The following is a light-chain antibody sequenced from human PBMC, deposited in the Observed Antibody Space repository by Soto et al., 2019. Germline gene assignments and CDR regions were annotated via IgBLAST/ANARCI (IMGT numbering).Light chain of an antibody. CDR3: AARGDSLGAYV. CDR2: TNN. Sequence: SVLTQPPSASATPGQRVTISCCGSNSNIGTNTVNWYQQLPGTAPRLLIYTNNQRPSGVPQRFSGSKTGTSAYLAIGGLQSEDGADYYCAARGDSLGAYVFSAGTKVTVL. CDR1: NSNIGTNT. J-gene: IGLJ1*01. V-gene: IGLV1-44*01.